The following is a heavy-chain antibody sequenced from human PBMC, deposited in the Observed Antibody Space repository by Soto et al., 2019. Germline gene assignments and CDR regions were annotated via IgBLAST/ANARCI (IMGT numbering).Heavy chain of an antibody. Sequence: QVQLVQSGAEVKKPGSSVKVSCKASGGTFSSYAISWVRQAPGQGLEWMGGIIPIFGTANYAQKFRGRVTITADESTSTAYMELSSLRSEDTAVYYCARVGIVVVPAAMGGYYYDMDVWGQGTTVTVSS. V-gene: IGHV1-69*01. J-gene: IGHJ6*02. D-gene: IGHD2-2*01. CDR2: IIPIFGTA. CDR3: ARVGIVVVPAAMGGYYYDMDV. CDR1: GGTFSSYA.